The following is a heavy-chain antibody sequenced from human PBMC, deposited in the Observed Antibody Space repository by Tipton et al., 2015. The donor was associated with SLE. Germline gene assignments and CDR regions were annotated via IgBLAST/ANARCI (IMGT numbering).Heavy chain of an antibody. CDR2: IYYSGST. V-gene: IGHV4-39*01. D-gene: IGHD6-6*01. CDR3: APSIAARPRDWYFDL. Sequence: TLSLTCTVSGGSISSSSYYWGWIRQPPGKGLEWIGSIYYSGSTYYNPSLKSRVTISLDTSKNQFSLKLSSGTAADTAVYYCAPSIAARPRDWYFDLWGRGTLVTVSS. J-gene: IGHJ2*01. CDR1: GGSISSSSYY.